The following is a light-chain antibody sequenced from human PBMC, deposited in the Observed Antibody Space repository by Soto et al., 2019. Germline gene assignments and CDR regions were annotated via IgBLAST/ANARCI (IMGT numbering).Light chain of an antibody. CDR1: NIGSES. J-gene: IGLJ1*01. Sequence: SYQLPQPPSVSVAPGQTARITCGGNNIGSESVHWYQQKPGQAPVLVVYDGSDRPSGIPERFSGSNSGNTATLTISRVEAGDKGDHYCWVWDSRSEHYVVGTGTKDT. V-gene: IGLV3-21*02. CDR2: DGS. CDR3: WVWDSRSEHYV.